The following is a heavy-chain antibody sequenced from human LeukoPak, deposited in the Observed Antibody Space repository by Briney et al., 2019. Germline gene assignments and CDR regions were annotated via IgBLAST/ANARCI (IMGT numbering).Heavy chain of an antibody. V-gene: IGHV3-30*04. Sequence: GTSLRLSCAASGFTFSTYAMHWVRQAPGKGLEWVALISYDGSNKYYADSVKGRFTISRDNSKNTLYLQMNSLRAEDTAVYYCARDVLWFGTRVDVWGQGTTVTVSS. CDR2: ISYDGSNK. CDR1: GFTFSTYA. J-gene: IGHJ6*02. D-gene: IGHD3-10*01. CDR3: ARDVLWFGTRVDV.